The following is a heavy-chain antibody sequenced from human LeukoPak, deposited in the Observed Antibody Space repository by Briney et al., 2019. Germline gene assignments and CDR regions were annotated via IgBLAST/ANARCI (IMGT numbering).Heavy chain of an antibody. CDR3: ARNGGNYRFDS. CDR2: IWYDGSNK. Sequence: GGSLRLSCAVSGFTFSSYGMHWVRQAPGKGLEWLAIIWYDGSNKYYADSVRGRFTISRDNSKNTVYLQMDSLRGEDTAVYYCARNGGNYRFDSWGQGTLVTVSS. V-gene: IGHV3-33*01. J-gene: IGHJ4*02. CDR1: GFTFSSYG. D-gene: IGHD4/OR15-4a*01.